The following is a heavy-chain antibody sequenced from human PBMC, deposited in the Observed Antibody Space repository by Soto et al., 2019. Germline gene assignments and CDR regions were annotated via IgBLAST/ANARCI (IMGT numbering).Heavy chain of an antibody. CDR3: ARDLSGAYPLGYCDP. D-gene: IGHD5-18*01. V-gene: IGHV3-21*01. J-gene: IGHJ5*02. CDR1: GFTFSRYS. Sequence: PGGSLRLSCAASGFTFSRYSMNWVRQAPGKGLEWVSSISGGSCDIYYADSVKGRFTISRDNAKNSLYLQMNSLRAEDTAVYYCARDLSGAYPLGYCDPWGQGTLVTVSS. CDR2: ISGGSCDI.